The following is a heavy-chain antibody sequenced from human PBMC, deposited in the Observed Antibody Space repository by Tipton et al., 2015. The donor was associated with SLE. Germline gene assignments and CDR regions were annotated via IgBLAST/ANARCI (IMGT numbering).Heavy chain of an antibody. CDR2: IYYSGST. Sequence: LRLSCTVSGGSISSSSYYWGWIRQPPGKGLEWIGSIYYSGSTYYNPSLKSRVTISVDTSKNPFSLKLSSVTAADTAVYYCARTKLRYFDWPYNWFDPWGQGTLVTVSS. CDR1: GGSISSSSYY. V-gene: IGHV4-39*07. CDR3: ARTKLRYFDWPYNWFDP. D-gene: IGHD3-9*01. J-gene: IGHJ5*02.